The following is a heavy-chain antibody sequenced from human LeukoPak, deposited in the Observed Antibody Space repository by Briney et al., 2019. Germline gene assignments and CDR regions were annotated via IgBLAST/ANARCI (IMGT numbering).Heavy chain of an antibody. CDR1: GFTFSSYG. Sequence: GGSLRLSCAASGFTFSSYGMSWVRQAPGKGLEWVSAISGSGGSTYYADSVKGRFTISRDNFKNTLYLQMNSLRAEDTAVYYCAKISSSWVDYWGQGTLVTVSS. CDR2: ISGSGGST. CDR3: AKISSSWVDY. V-gene: IGHV3-23*01. J-gene: IGHJ4*02. D-gene: IGHD6-13*01.